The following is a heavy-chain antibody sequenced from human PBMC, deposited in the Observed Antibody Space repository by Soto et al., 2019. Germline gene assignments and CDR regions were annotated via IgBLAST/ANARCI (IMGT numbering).Heavy chain of an antibody. CDR3: ARENYDFWSGYYLDY. Sequence: GGSLRLSCAASGFTFSSYGMHWVRQAPGKGLVWVSHIKSDGTVTHYTDSVRGRFIISRDNAKNTLFLQMNSLRAEDTAVYYCARENYDFWSGYYLDYWGQGTLVTVSS. D-gene: IGHD3-3*01. J-gene: IGHJ4*02. V-gene: IGHV3-74*01. CDR1: GFTFSSYG. CDR2: IKSDGTVT.